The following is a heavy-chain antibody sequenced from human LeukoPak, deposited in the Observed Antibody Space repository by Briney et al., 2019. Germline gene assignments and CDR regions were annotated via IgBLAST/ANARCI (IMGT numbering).Heavy chain of an antibody. Sequence: GGSLRLSCAASGFTFSSYSMNWVRQAPGKGLEWVSSISSSSSYIYYADSVKGRFTISRDNAKNSLYLQMNSLRAEDTAVYYCARVSTVIDAFDIWGQGTMVTVSS. J-gene: IGHJ3*02. D-gene: IGHD4-17*01. CDR2: ISSSSSYI. CDR1: GFTFSSYS. CDR3: ARVSTVIDAFDI. V-gene: IGHV3-21*01.